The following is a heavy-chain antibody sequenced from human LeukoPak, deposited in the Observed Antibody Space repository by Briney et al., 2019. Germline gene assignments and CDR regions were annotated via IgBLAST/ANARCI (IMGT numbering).Heavy chain of an antibody. J-gene: IGHJ4*02. CDR2: IYYSGST. Sequence: SETLSLTCTVSGGSISSYYWSWIRQPPGKGLEWIGYIYYSGSTNYNPSLKSRVTISVDTSKNQFSLKLSSVTAAGTAVYYCARGARYYDILTGYSRSYYFDYWGQGTLVTVSS. V-gene: IGHV4-59*01. D-gene: IGHD3-9*01. CDR1: GGSISSYY. CDR3: ARGARYYDILTGYSRSYYFDY.